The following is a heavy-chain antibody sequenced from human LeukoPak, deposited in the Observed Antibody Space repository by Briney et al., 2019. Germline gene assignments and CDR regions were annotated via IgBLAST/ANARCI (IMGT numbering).Heavy chain of an antibody. J-gene: IGHJ4*02. V-gene: IGHV4-34*01. Sequence: SETLSLTCAVYGGSFSGYYWSWIRQPPGKGLEWIGEINHSGSTNYNPSLKSRVTISVDTSKNQFSLKLSSVTAADTAVYYCARAVGYCSSTSCYKHYFDYWGQGTLVTVSS. CDR2: INHSGST. D-gene: IGHD2-2*02. CDR3: ARAVGYCSSTSCYKHYFDY. CDR1: GGSFSGYY.